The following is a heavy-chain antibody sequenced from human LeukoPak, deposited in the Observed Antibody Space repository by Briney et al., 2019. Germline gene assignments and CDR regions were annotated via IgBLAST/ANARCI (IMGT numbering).Heavy chain of an antibody. CDR1: GYTFTSYG. Sequence: ASVKVSCKASGYTFTSYGISWVRQAPGQGLEWMGWISAYNGNTNYAQKLQGRVTMTRDTSISTVYMELNRLRSDDTAVYYCARVYGSGSNWGQGTLVTVSS. V-gene: IGHV1-18*01. D-gene: IGHD3-10*01. CDR3: ARVYGSGSN. J-gene: IGHJ4*02. CDR2: ISAYNGNT.